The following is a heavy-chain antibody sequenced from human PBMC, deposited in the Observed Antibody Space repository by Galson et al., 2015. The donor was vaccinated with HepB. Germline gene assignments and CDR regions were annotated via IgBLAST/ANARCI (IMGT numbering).Heavy chain of an antibody. CDR2: IKQDGSEK. V-gene: IGHV3-7*01. D-gene: IGHD6-19*01. J-gene: IGHJ4*02. Sequence: SLRLSCAASGFTFSSYWMSWVRQAPGKGLEWVANIKQDGSEKYYVDSVKGRFTISRDNAKNSLYLQMNSLRAEDTAVYYCARDWGEVAVAPRIDYWGQGTLVTVSS. CDR3: ARDWGEVAVAPRIDY. CDR1: GFTFSSYW.